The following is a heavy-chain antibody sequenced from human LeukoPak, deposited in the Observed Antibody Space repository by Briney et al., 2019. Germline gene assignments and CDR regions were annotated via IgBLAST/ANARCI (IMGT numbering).Heavy chain of an antibody. CDR3: ARGGSGSYYNPPFDP. CDR1: GGSFSGYY. CDR2: INHSGST. D-gene: IGHD3-10*01. Sequence: SETLSLTCAVYGGSFSGYYWSWIRQPPGKGLEWIGEINHSGSTNYNPSLKSRVTISVDTSKKQFSLKLSSVTAADTAVYYCARGGSGSYYNPPFDPWGQGTLVTVSS. J-gene: IGHJ5*02. V-gene: IGHV4-34*01.